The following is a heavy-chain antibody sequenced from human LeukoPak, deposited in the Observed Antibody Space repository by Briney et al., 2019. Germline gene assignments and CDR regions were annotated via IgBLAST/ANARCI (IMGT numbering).Heavy chain of an antibody. D-gene: IGHD2-2*01. CDR2: IIPIFGTA. Sequence: SVKVSCKASGGTFSSYAISWVRQAPGQGLEWMGGIIPIFGTANYAQKFQGRVTITADESTSTAYMELSSLRSEDTAVYYCARDLPGAQSDAFDIWGQGTMVTVSS. J-gene: IGHJ3*02. V-gene: IGHV1-69*13. CDR1: GGTFSSYA. CDR3: ARDLPGAQSDAFDI.